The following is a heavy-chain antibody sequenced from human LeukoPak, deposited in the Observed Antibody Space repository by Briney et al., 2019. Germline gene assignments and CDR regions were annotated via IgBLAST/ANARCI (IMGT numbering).Heavy chain of an antibody. CDR1: GGSFSGYY. Sequence: SETLSLTCAVYGGSFSGYYWSWIRQPPGKGLEWIGEINHSGSTNYNPSLKSRVTISVDTSKNQFSLKLSSVTAADTAVYYCASQRNYDYVWGRYPQDFDAFDIWGQGTMVTVSS. CDR2: INHSGST. D-gene: IGHD3-16*02. J-gene: IGHJ3*02. CDR3: ASQRNYDYVWGRYPQDFDAFDI. V-gene: IGHV4-34*01.